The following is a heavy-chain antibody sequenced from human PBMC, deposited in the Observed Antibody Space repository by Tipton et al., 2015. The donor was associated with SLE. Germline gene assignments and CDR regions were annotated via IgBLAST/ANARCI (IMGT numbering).Heavy chain of an antibody. D-gene: IGHD3-9*01. CDR2: ISAYNGNT. CDR3: ASTPGRYFDWSPHAFDI. Sequence: QLVQSGAEVKKPGASVKVSCKASGYTFTSYGISWVRQAPGQGLEWMGWISAYNGNTNYAQKLQGRVTMTTDTSTSTAYMELRSLRSEDTAMYYCASTPGRYFDWSPHAFDIWGQGTMVTVSS. J-gene: IGHJ3*02. V-gene: IGHV1-18*01. CDR1: GYTFTSYG.